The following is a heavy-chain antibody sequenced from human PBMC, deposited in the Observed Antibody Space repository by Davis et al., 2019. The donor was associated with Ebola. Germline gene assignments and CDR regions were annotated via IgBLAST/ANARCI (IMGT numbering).Heavy chain of an antibody. CDR1: GGTFSSYA. D-gene: IGHD2-2*02. J-gene: IGHJ6*02. V-gene: IGHV1-69*04. Sequence: SVKVSCKASGGTFSSYAISWVRQAPGQGLEWMGRIIPILGIANYAQKFQGRATITADKSTSTAYMELSSLRSEDTAVYYCARAGYCSSTSCYKAYYYYGMDVWGQGTTVTVSS. CDR2: IIPILGIA. CDR3: ARAGYCSSTSCYKAYYYYGMDV.